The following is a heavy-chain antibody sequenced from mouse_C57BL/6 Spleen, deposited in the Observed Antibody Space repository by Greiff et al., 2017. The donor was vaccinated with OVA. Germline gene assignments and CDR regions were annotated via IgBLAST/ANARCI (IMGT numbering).Heavy chain of an antibody. CDR2: IHPNSGST. CDR3: ARRNWDTVDY. V-gene: IGHV1-64*01. J-gene: IGHJ2*01. D-gene: IGHD4-1*01. CDR1: GYTFTSYW. Sequence: VQLQQPGAELVKPGASVKLSCKASGYTFTSYWMHWVKQRPGQGLEWIGMIHPNSGSTNYNEKFKSKATLTVDKSSSTAYMQLSSLTTEDSAIYYCARRNWDTVDYWGQGTTLTVSS.